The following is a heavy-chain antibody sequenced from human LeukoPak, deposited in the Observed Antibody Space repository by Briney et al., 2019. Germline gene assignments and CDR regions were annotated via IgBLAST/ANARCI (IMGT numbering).Heavy chain of an antibody. CDR1: GGSFSGYY. D-gene: IGHD5-18*01. CDR2: INHSGST. V-gene: IGHV4-34*01. Sequence: PSETLSLTCAVYGGSFSGYYWSWIRQPPGKGLEWIGEINHSGSTNYNPSLKSRVTISVDTSKNQFSLKLSFVTAADTAVYYCARVAGYSYGYHFDYWGQGTLVTVSS. CDR3: ARVAGYSYGYHFDY. J-gene: IGHJ4*02.